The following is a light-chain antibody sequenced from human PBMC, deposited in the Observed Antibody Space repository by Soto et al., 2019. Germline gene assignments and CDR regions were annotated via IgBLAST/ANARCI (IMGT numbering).Light chain of an antibody. J-gene: IGLJ3*02. CDR2: GNS. V-gene: IGLV1-40*01. CDR1: SSNIGAGYD. Sequence: QSVLTQPPSVSGAPGQGVTFSCTGSSSNIGAGYDVHWYQQLPGTAPKLLIFGNSNRPSGVPDRFSGSESGTSASLAISGLQSEDEADYYCAAWDDSLNAWVFGGGTKVTVL. CDR3: AAWDDSLNAWV.